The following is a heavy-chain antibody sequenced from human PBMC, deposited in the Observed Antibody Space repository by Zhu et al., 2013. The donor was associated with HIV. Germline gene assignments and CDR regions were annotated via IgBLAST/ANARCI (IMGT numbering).Heavy chain of an antibody. D-gene: IGHD2-21*01. J-gene: IGHJ4*02. CDR1: GYTFTGYF. V-gene: IGHV1-2*02. CDR3: YIMQQLPQSNFDY. Sequence: QVQLVQSGAEVKKPGTSLNVSCKASGYTFTGYFIHWVRQAPGQGFEWMGCIHPYTGGTKYAQRFQGRVTLTRDTSITTAYMELSGLRSNDTAVYFCYIMQQLPQSNFDYWGQGTLVTVSS. CDR2: IHPYTGGT.